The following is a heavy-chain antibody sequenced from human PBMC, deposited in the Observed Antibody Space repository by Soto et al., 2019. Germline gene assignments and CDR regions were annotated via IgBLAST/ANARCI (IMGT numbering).Heavy chain of an antibody. CDR2: IYYSGST. D-gene: IGHD3-22*01. CDR1: GGSVSSGDYY. Sequence: SETLSLTCTVSGGSVSSGDYYWSWIRQPPGKGLEWIGYIYYSGSTYYNPSLKRRVTISVDPSHNQFSLMLSSFTAADTAVYYSARDHASAAPDYYDSSRYYYRPPHYYYYGIDVWGQGTTVTVSS. CDR3: ARDHASAAPDYYDSSRYYYRPPHYYYYGIDV. J-gene: IGHJ6*02. V-gene: IGHV4-30-4*01.